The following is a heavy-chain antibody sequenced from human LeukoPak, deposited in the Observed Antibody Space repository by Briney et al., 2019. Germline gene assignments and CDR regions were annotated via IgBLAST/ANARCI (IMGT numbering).Heavy chain of an antibody. Sequence: SQTLSLTCAISGDSLFTNSVAWNWIRQSPSRGLEWLGRTYYRSKWYFDYALSVKSRITLSADTSKNHFSLQLSSVTPDDTALYYCARGKYTSFDNWGQGTLVTVSS. D-gene: IGHD2-2*01. CDR3: ARGKYTSFDN. CDR2: TYYRSKWYF. V-gene: IGHV6-1*01. J-gene: IGHJ4*02. CDR1: GDSLFTNSVA.